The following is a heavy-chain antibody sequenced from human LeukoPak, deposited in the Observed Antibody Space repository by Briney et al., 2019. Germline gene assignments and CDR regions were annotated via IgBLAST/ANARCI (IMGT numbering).Heavy chain of an antibody. CDR1: GFTFSSYL. D-gene: IGHD3-10*01. Sequence: GSLRLSCAASGFTFSSYLMSWVRQAPGEGVEWVANIKQDGSEKYYVDSVKGRFTISRDNAKNSLYLQMNSLRAEDTVVYYCARVPYGSGTHFADYWGQGTLVTVSS. V-gene: IGHV3-7*03. CDR2: IKQDGSEK. CDR3: ARVPYGSGTHFADY. J-gene: IGHJ4*02.